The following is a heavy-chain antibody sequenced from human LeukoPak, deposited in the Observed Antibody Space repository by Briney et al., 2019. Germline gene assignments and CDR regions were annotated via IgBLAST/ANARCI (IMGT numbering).Heavy chain of an antibody. CDR2: INHSGST. CDR3: ARGLRLLLNSSTNWLDP. Sequence: SETLSLTCAVYGGSFSGYYWSWIRQPPGKGLEWIGEINHSGSTNYNPSLKSRVTISVDTSKNQFSLKLSSVTAADTAVYYCARGLRLLLNSSTNWLDPWGQGTLVTVSS. CDR1: GGSFSGYY. D-gene: IGHD2-15*01. V-gene: IGHV4-34*01. J-gene: IGHJ5*02.